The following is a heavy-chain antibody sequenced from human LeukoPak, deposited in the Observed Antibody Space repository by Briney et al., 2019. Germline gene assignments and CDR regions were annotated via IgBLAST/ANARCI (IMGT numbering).Heavy chain of an antibody. Sequence: SGTLSLTCAVSGGSISSSTWWSWVRQSPGKGLEWIGEIHHSGSTNYNPSFKSRVTIAVDKSKNQFSLKVTSVTAADTAVYYCARDSPPPYSSSCTACWFDPWGQGTLVTVSS. V-gene: IGHV4-4*02. J-gene: IGHJ5*02. D-gene: IGHD6-13*01. CDR2: IHHSGST. CDR1: GGSISSSTW. CDR3: ARDSPPPYSSSCTACWFDP.